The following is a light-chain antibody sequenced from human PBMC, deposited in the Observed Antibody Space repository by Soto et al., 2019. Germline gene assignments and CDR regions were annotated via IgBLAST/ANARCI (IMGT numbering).Light chain of an antibody. CDR2: EVN. V-gene: IGLV2-23*02. Sequence: QSALTQPVSVSGSPGQSITISCAGTGSDVGAYNLVSWHQQHPGKAPKLLICEVNTRPSGISNRFSGSKSGDTASLTISGLQAEDEADYFCCSYAGTVAYVFGTGTKVTVL. J-gene: IGLJ1*01. CDR1: GSDVGAYNL. CDR3: CSYAGTVAYV.